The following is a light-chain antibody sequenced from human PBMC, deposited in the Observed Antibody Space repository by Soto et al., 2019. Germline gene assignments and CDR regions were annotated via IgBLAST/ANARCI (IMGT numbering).Light chain of an antibody. Sequence: EIVLTQSPGTLSLSPGERATLSCRASQSFNSIYLAWYQQKPGQAPSLLIYGAFTRATGIPTRFSGTGSGTEFTLTISSLQSEDFALYYCQQYNDWPLTFGQGTKVDIK. J-gene: IGKJ1*01. CDR3: QQYNDWPLT. V-gene: IGKV3-15*01. CDR1: QSFNSIY. CDR2: GAF.